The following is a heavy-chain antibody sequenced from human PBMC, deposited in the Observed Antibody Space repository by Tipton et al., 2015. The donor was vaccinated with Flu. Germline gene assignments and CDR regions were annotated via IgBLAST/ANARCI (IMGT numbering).Heavy chain of an antibody. CDR1: GFTFSSYW. CDR3: ARAASYRFDY. J-gene: IGHJ4*02. Sequence: SLRLSCAASGFTFSSYWMHWVRQAPGKGLVWVSRINGDGSSTSYADSVKGRFTISRDNAKSTVYLQMDSLRVDDTAVYYCARAASYRFDYWGQGALVTVSS. V-gene: IGHV3-74*01. CDR2: INGDGSST.